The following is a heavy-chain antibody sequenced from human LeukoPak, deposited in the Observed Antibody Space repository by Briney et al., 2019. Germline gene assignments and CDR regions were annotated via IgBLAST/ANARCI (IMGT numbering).Heavy chain of an antibody. CDR1: GFSFSSYG. Sequence: GRSLRLSCAASGFSFSSYGMHWVRQAPGKGLEGVAALWYDGSNKYYADSVKGRFTISRDNSKNTLYLQMNSLRAEDTAVYYCATGGSWYVHWGQGTLVTVPS. J-gene: IGHJ5*02. CDR2: LWYDGSNK. V-gene: IGHV3-33*03. D-gene: IGHD1-26*01. CDR3: ATGGSWYVH.